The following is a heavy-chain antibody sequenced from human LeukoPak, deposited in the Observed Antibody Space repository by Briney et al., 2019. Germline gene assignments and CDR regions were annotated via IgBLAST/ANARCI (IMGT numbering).Heavy chain of an antibody. CDR3: WGYCSGGNRYSAFDI. Sequence: GGSLRLSCAASGFTFSSYAMSWVRQAPGKGREWVSALMGGGGSTYYAESVKGRFTISRANSKNTLYLQMNSLRAEDTAVYYCWGYCSGGNRYSAFDIWGQGTMVAVST. J-gene: IGHJ3*02. D-gene: IGHD2-15*01. V-gene: IGHV3-23*01. CDR1: GFTFSSYA. CDR2: LMGGGGST.